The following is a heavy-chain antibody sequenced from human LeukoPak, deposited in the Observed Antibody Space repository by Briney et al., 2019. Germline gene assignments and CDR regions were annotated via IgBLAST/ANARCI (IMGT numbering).Heavy chain of an antibody. CDR1: SGSISSSTYY. V-gene: IGHV4-39*01. CDR2: IYFSGNT. CDR3: ARHYHYGSGSYMPFHI. Sequence: SETLSLTCTVSSGSISSSTYYWGWIRQPPGKGLEWIGSIYFSGNTFYNPSLKSRVTISVDTSKNQISLKLSSVTAADTAVYYCARHYHYGSGSYMPFHIWGQGTMVSVSS. D-gene: IGHD3-10*01. J-gene: IGHJ3*02.